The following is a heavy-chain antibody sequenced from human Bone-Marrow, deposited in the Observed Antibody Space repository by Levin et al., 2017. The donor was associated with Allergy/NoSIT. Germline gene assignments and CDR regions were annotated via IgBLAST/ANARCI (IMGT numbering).Heavy chain of an antibody. CDR2: LSSLFLP. CDR3: ARIRVEVPIVDYFDH. CDR1: GGSISSHY. Sequence: LSLTCTVSGGSISSHYWSWVRQPPGTFLSSLFSLSSLFLPPSPPSLKSRLTISKDTSTNQFSLHLTSVTAADTAVYFCARIRVEVPIVDYFDHWGQGTLITVSS. D-gene: IGHD2-15*01. J-gene: IGHJ4*02. V-gene: IGHV4-59*08.